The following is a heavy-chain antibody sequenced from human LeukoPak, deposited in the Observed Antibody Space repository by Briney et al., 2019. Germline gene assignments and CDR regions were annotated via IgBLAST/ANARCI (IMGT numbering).Heavy chain of an antibody. V-gene: IGHV4-34*01. D-gene: IGHD4-17*01. CDR1: GVSFSGYY. CDR3: ARGNYGDYPIDY. J-gene: IGHJ4*02. Sequence: KASETLSLTCAVYGVSFSGYYWSWLRQPPGKGLEWIGEINHSGSTNYNPSLKSRVTISVDTSKNQFSLKLSSVTAADTAVYYCARGNYGDYPIDYGGQGTLVTVSS. CDR2: INHSGST.